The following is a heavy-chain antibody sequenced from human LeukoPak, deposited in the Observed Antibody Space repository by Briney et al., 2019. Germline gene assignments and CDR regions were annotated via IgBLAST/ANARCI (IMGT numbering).Heavy chain of an antibody. CDR1: GFTFSTYG. Sequence: GGSLRLSCAASGFTFSTYGMHWVRQAPGKGLEWVAFKRYDESSKYFADSVKGRFTISRDNSKNTLYLQMNSLRAADTAVYYCAGGLLEAQGWLQWLGTVYSMDVWGQGTPVTVSS. V-gene: IGHV3-30*02. CDR2: KRYDESSK. D-gene: IGHD5-24*01. J-gene: IGHJ6*02. CDR3: AGGLLEAQGWLQWLGTVYSMDV.